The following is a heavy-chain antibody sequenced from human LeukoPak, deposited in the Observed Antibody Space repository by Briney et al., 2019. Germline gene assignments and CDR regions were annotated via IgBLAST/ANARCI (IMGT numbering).Heavy chain of an antibody. V-gene: IGHV1-2*02. CDR2: IGPNSGGT. CDR3: ARDSIAAAGLYFDY. Sequence: ASVKVSCKASGYTFTGYCMHWVRQAPGQGLEWMGWIGPNSGGTRYAQKFQGRVTMTRDTSISASYMELRRLTSDDTAVYYCARDSIAAAGLYFDYWGQGTLVTVPS. CDR1: GYTFTGYC. D-gene: IGHD6-13*01. J-gene: IGHJ4*02.